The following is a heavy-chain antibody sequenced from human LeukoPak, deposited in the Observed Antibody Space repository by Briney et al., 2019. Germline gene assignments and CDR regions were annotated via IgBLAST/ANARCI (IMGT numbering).Heavy chain of an antibody. CDR2: ISSSGSTI. V-gene: IGHV3-48*03. Sequence: TGGSLRLSCAASGFTFSSYEMNWVRQAPGKGLEWVSYISSSGSTIYYADSVKGRFTISRDNAKNSLYLQMNSLRAEDTAVYYCARVGYSYGLSVGYYYYYMDVWGKGTTVTISS. J-gene: IGHJ6*03. D-gene: IGHD5-18*01. CDR3: ARVGYSYGLSVGYYYYYMDV. CDR1: GFTFSSYE.